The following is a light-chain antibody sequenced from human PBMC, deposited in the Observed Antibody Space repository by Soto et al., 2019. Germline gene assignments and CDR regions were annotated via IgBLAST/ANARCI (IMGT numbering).Light chain of an antibody. CDR2: DSS. Sequence: IVMTQSPATLSVSPGERVTLSCRASANVGTNVAWYQQKPGQAPRLLIYDSSTRATGIPDTFSGSGSMTDFTLTISSLLPEESAVYYCQQYNNWGLSFGGGTKVEI. V-gene: IGKV3D-15*01. CDR3: QQYNNWGLS. J-gene: IGKJ4*01. CDR1: ANVGTN.